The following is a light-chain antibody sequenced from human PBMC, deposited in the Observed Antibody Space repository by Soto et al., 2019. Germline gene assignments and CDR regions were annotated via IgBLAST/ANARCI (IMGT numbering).Light chain of an antibody. CDR1: SSNIGAGYD. CDR2: GTT. Sequence: QSVLTQPPSVSGAPGQRVTISCTGSSSNIGAGYDVHWYQQLPGTAPKLLIYGTTNRPSGVPDRFSGSKSATSASLAITGLQAEDEADYYCQSYDSSLSGYVFGTGTKLTVL. J-gene: IGLJ1*01. V-gene: IGLV1-40*01. CDR3: QSYDSSLSGYV.